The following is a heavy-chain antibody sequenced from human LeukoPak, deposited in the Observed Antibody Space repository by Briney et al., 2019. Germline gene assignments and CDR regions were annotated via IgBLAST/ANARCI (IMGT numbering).Heavy chain of an antibody. D-gene: IGHD6-13*01. CDR1: GFTFSSYE. Sequence: PRGSLRLSCAASGFTFSSYEMNWVRQAPGKGLEWVSYISSSGSTIYYADSVKGRFTISRDNAKNSLYLQMNSLRAEDTAVYYCARDRTSSSWYYYGMDVWGQGTTVAVSS. CDR3: ARDRTSSSWYYYGMDV. CDR2: ISSSGSTI. V-gene: IGHV3-48*03. J-gene: IGHJ6*02.